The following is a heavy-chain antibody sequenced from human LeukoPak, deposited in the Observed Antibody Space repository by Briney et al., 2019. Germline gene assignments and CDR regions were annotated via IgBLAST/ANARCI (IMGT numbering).Heavy chain of an antibody. J-gene: IGHJ6*02. CDR1: GFTFSSFW. CDR2: IKQDGSEQ. CDR3: ASDPHHASRMDV. Sequence: GGSLRLSCVASGFTFSSFWMNWVRQAPGKGLEWVANIKQDGSEQYYVGSVKGRFTISRDNAKNSLYLQMNSLRAEDTAVYYCASDPHHASRMDVWGQGTTVTVSS. D-gene: IGHD1-14*01. V-gene: IGHV3-7*01.